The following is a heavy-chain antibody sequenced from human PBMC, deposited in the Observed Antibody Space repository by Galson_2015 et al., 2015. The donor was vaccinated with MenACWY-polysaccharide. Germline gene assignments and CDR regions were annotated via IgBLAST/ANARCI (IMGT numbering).Heavy chain of an antibody. D-gene: IGHD1-14*01. CDR1: GSRFSGSG. Sequence: SLRLSCAASGSRFSGSGMHWVRQAPGKGLEWVAVIQYDGTNKVYADSVKGRFTISRDNSKNKLFLQMNTLGVDDTAMYYCAREGSIIVFHAFEGRGQGTMVTVS. J-gene: IGHJ3*01. CDR2: IQYDGTNK. CDR3: AREGSIIVFHAFEG. V-gene: IGHV3-33*01.